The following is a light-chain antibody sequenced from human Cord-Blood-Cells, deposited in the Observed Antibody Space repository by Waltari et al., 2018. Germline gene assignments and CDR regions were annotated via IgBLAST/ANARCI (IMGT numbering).Light chain of an antibody. CDR3: SSYTSSSTWV. CDR1: SSDVGGYNY. Sequence: QSALTQPASVSGSPGQSITISCTGTSSDVGGYNYVSWYQQHPGKAPKLSLYAVSNRPSGVSNRFSGSKSGNTASLTISGLQAEDEADYYCSSYTSSSTWVFGGGTKLTVL. CDR2: AVS. J-gene: IGLJ3*02. V-gene: IGLV2-14*03.